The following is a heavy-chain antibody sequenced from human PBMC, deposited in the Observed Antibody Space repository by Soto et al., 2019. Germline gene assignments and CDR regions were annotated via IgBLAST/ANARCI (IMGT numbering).Heavy chain of an antibody. V-gene: IGHV1-69*06. D-gene: IGHD3-3*01. CDR1: PGTFISYA. CDR2: IIPIFGTA. CDR3: ARDRTSSFWTPRGYYFDY. Sequence: SEEVSFKASPGTFISYAISWVRQAPGQGLEWMGGIIPIFGTANYAQKFQGRVTITADKSTSTAYMELSSLRSEDTAVYYCARDRTSSFWTPRGYYFDYWGQGTLVTVSS. J-gene: IGHJ4*02.